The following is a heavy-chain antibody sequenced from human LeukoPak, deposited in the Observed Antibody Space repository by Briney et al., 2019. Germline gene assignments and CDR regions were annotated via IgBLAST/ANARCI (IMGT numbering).Heavy chain of an antibody. J-gene: IGHJ4*02. CDR1: GGSFSGYY. CDR2: IYTSGST. D-gene: IGHD2-2*01. CDR3: ARETVVPAATPFFDY. V-gene: IGHV4-4*07. Sequence: SETLSLTCAVYGGSFSGYYWSWIRQPAGKGLEWIGRIYTSGSTNYNPSLKSRVTISVDTSKNQFSLKLSSVTAADTAVYYCARETVVPAATPFFDYWGQGTLVTVSS.